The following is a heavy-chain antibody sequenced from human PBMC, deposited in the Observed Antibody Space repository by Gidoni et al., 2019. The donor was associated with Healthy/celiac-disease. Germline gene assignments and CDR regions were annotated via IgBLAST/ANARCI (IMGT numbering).Heavy chain of an antibody. J-gene: IGHJ4*02. D-gene: IGHD2-21*02. CDR2: IKQDGSEK. CDR1: GFTFSSYW. CDR3: ARIRRCGGDCYWDY. Sequence: EVQLVESGGGLVQPGGSLRLSCAASGFTFSSYWMSWVRQAPGKGLEWVANIKQDGSEKYYVDSVKGRFTISRDNAKNSLYLQMNSLRAEDTAVYYCARIRRCGGDCYWDYWGQGTLVTVSS. V-gene: IGHV3-7*04.